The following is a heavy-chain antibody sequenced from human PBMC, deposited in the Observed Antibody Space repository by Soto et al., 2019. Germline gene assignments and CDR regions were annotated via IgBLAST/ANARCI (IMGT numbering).Heavy chain of an antibody. V-gene: IGHV4-59*08. D-gene: IGHD4-17*01. CDR1: GGSVYNYY. Sequence: QVQLRESGPGLVKPSETLSLTCTVSGGSVYNYYWGWVRQSPGKGLEFLGYIYSTGTTQYNPSFQRRVTISLDTSTHQASLTLRSLSGADTAMYYCARLDYGDHFDYWGQGILVTVSS. J-gene: IGHJ4*02. CDR2: IYSTGTT. CDR3: ARLDYGDHFDY.